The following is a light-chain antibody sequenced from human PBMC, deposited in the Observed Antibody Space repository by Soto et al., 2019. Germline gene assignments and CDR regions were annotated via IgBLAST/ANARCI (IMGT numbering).Light chain of an antibody. Sequence: QSVLTQPPSVSGTPGQRVTISCTGSSSNIGAGYDVHWYQQLPGTAPKLLLYGNNNRPSGVPDRFSDSKSGTSGSLAITGLQAEDEADYYCQSYDTSLSVVFGGGTKLTVL. V-gene: IGLV1-40*01. CDR1: SSNIGAGYD. CDR3: QSYDTSLSVV. J-gene: IGLJ2*01. CDR2: GNN.